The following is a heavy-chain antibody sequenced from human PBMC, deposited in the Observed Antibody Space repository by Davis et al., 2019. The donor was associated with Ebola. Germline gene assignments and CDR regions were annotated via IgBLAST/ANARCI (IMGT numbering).Heavy chain of an antibody. CDR1: GGSFSAYF. Sequence: MPSETLSLTCAVYGGSFSAYFLRWIRQPPEKGLEWIGAISHHSGYTHYNPSLRSRVAISVDSSKNQFSLKVNSVTAADTATYYCARTTKTNIEDSGLGYNSFDSWGQGVLVSVSS. V-gene: IGHV4-34*01. J-gene: IGHJ5*01. CDR3: ARTTKTNIEDSGLGYNSFDS. CDR2: ISHHSGYT. D-gene: IGHD4-17*01.